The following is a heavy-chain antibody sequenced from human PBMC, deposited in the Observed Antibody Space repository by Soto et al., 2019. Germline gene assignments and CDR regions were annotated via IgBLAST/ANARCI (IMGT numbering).Heavy chain of an antibody. CDR2: IYPGDSDT. D-gene: IGHD2-15*01. CDR3: ARRRFPDIVVVVAATEYYFDY. Sequence: PXESLTISWKGSGYSFTSYWIGLVRQMPGKGLEWMGIIYPGDSDTRYSPSFQGQVTISADKSISTAYLQWSSLKASDTAMYYCARRRFPDIVVVVAATEYYFDYWGQGTLVTVSS. J-gene: IGHJ4*02. CDR1: GYSFTSYW. V-gene: IGHV5-51*01.